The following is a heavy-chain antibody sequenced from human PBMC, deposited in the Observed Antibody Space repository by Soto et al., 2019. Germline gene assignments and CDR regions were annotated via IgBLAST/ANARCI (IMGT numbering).Heavy chain of an antibody. J-gene: IGHJ6*03. CDR1: GFTFSSYW. D-gene: IGHD3-3*01. CDR2: INSDGSST. Sequence: GGSLRLSCAASGFTFSSYWMHWVRQAPGKGLVWVSRINSDGSSTSYADSVKGRFTISRDNAKNTLYLQMNSLRAEDTAVYYCARVGIPPRVVTFYYYYYMDVWGKGTTVTVSS. CDR3: ARVGIPPRVVTFYYYYYMDV. V-gene: IGHV3-74*01.